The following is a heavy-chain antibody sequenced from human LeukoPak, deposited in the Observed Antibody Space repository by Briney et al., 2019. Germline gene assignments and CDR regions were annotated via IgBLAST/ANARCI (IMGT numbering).Heavy chain of an antibody. J-gene: IGHJ2*01. D-gene: IGHD3-22*01. CDR3: ARAAVITYWYFDL. CDR1: GGSISSYY. CDR2: IYYSGST. V-gene: IGHV4-59*01. Sequence: SQTLSLTCTVSGGSISSYYWSWIRQPPGKGLEWIGYIYYSGSTNYNPSLKSRVTISVDTSENQFSLKLSSVTAADTAVYYCARAAVITYWYFDLWGRGTLVTVSS.